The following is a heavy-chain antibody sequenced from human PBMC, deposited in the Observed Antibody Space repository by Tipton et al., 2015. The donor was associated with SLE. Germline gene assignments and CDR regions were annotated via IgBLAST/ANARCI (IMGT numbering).Heavy chain of an antibody. Sequence: TLSLTCAVSGGSISSSNWWSWVRQPPGKGLEWIGEIYHSGSTNYNPSLKSRVTISVDKSKNQFSLKLSSVTAADTAVYYCARVSDYDDWYFDLWGRGTVVTVSS. CDR1: GGSISSSNW. V-gene: IGHV4-4*02. J-gene: IGHJ2*01. D-gene: IGHD3-22*01. CDR2: IYHSGST. CDR3: ARVSDYDDWYFDL.